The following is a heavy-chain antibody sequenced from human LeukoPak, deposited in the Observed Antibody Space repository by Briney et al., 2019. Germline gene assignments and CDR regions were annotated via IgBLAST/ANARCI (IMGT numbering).Heavy chain of an antibody. V-gene: IGHV3-23*01. J-gene: IGHJ4*02. D-gene: IGHD2-15*01. CDR3: AKHYSDSRVADVFFEH. CDR1: GIIFSNYA. CDR2: ITSGFTP. Sequence: PGGSLRLSCAASGIIFSNYAMSWVRQAPGKGLEWVSGITSGFTPHYADSVKGRFTISRDNSKNTFHLQMNSLRAEDTAVYYCAKHYSDSRVADVFFEHWGQGTLVTVSS.